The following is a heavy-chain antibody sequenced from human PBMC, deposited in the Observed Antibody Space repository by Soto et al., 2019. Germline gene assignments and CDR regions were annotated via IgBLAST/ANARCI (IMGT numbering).Heavy chain of an antibody. Sequence: PSETLSLTCTVSGGSISSGDYYWSWIRQPPGKGLDWIGYIYYSGVTYYSPSLKSRVTISVDTSKNQFSLKLSSVTAADTAVYYCARAWIWAAAAYFDYWGQGTLVTVSS. V-gene: IGHV4-30-4*01. J-gene: IGHJ4*02. CDR1: GGSISSGDYY. CDR2: IYYSGVT. D-gene: IGHD6-13*01. CDR3: ARAWIWAAAAYFDY.